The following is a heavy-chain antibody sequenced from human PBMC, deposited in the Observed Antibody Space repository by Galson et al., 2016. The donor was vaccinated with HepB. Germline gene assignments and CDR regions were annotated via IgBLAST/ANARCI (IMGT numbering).Heavy chain of an antibody. CDR3: ARGLGYDDGMDV. J-gene: IGHJ4*02. CDR1: GGSFSSHA. CDR2: IIPTVDTA. Sequence: SVKVSCKAFGGSFSSHAISWVRQAPGQGLEWMGGIIPTVDTAKYAQKFQGRVTITADESTTTIYMDVSSLRYEDTAVYYCARGLGYDDGMDVWGRGTLVTVSS. D-gene: IGHD5-12*01. V-gene: IGHV1-69*13.